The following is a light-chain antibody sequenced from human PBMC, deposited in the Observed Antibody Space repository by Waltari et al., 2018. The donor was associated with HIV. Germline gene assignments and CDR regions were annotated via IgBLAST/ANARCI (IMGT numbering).Light chain of an antibody. CDR2: EGS. CDR3: CSYAGSSIWV. J-gene: IGLJ3*02. CDR1: SSDVGSYNL. Sequence: QSALTQPASVSGSPGQSITISCTGTSSDVGSYNLFSWYQQHPGKAPKLIIYEGSKRPSGVSNRFSGSKSGNTASLTISGLQAEDEADYYCCSYAGSSIWVFGGGTKLTVL. V-gene: IGLV2-23*01.